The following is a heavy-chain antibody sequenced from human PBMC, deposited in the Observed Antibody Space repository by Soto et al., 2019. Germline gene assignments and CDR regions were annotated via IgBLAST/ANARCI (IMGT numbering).Heavy chain of an antibody. J-gene: IGHJ6*02. CDR1: GLSLSTTGVG. CDR3: VQSRCGGDCLQSYSSHSYYGLDV. CDR2: IYWDDDK. V-gene: IGHV2-5*02. Sequence: QITLKESGPTLVKPTQTLTLTCTFSGLSLSTTGVGVGWIRQPPGKALEWLALIYWDDDKRYSPSLKSRLTLPKDTSKNRVVLTMTNMDPVDTATYYCVQSRCGGDCLQSYSSHSYYGLDVWGQGTTVTVSS. D-gene: IGHD2-21*02.